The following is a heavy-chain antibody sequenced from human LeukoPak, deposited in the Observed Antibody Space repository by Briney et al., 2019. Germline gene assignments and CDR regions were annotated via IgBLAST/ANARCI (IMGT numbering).Heavy chain of an antibody. CDR1: GGSISGYY. J-gene: IGHJ4*02. Sequence: SETLSLTCTVSGGSISGYYWNWIRQPPGKGLEWIGYIYYSGYTNYNPSLKSRVTISLDTSKNQFSLKLSSVTAADTAVYYCARAPGGNPTTHYFDYWGQGALVTVSS. CDR3: ARAPGGNPTTHYFDY. CDR2: IYYSGYT. D-gene: IGHD1-14*01. V-gene: IGHV4-59*01.